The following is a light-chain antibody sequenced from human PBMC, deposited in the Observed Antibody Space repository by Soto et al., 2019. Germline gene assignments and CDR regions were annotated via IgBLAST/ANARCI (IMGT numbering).Light chain of an antibody. J-gene: IGLJ3*02. Sequence: QSVLTQPPSASGTPGQRVTISCSGSSSNIGSNTVNWYQQLPGTAPKLLIYSNNQRPSGVPDRFSGPKSGTSASLAISGLQSEDEADYYCAAWDDSLNGWVFGGGTQLTVL. CDR3: AAWDDSLNGWV. CDR1: SSNIGSNT. V-gene: IGLV1-44*01. CDR2: SNN.